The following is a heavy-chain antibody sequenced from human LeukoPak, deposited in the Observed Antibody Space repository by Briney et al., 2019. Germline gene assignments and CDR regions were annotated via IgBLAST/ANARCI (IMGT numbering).Heavy chain of an antibody. J-gene: IGHJ5*02. CDR3: ARVRRAGYCSSTSCYNNWFDP. Sequence: ASVKVSCTVSGYTLTELSMHWVRQAPGKGLEWMGGFDPEDGETIYAQKFQGRVTITADESTSTAYMELSSLRSEDTAVYYCARVRRAGYCSSTSCYNNWFDPWGQGTLVTVSS. CDR2: FDPEDGET. V-gene: IGHV1-24*01. D-gene: IGHD2-2*02. CDR1: GYTLTELS.